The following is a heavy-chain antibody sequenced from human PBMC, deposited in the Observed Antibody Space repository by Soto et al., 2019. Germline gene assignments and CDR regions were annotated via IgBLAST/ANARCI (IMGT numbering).Heavy chain of an antibody. V-gene: IGHV4-34*01. Sequence: QVQLQQWGAGLLKPSETLSLTCAVYGGSFSGYYWSWIRQPPGKGLEWIGEINHSGSTNYNPSLKSRVTISVDTSKNQFSLKLSSGTAADTAVYYCSRGGRSGGSCYSDPYFDLWGRGTLVTVSS. CDR1: GGSFSGYY. CDR2: INHSGST. CDR3: SRGGRSGGSCYSDPYFDL. D-gene: IGHD2-15*01. J-gene: IGHJ2*01.